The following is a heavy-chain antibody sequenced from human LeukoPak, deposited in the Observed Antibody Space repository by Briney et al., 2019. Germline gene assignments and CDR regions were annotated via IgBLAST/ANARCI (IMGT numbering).Heavy chain of an antibody. CDR3: AADLSYCGGDCWHFDY. CDR1: GGSIDGYY. V-gene: IGHV4-59*04. D-gene: IGHD2-21*02. CDR2: IYYSGST. J-gene: IGHJ4*02. Sequence: PSETLSLTCTVSGGSIDGYYWSWIRQSPGKGLEWIGSIYYSGSTYYNPSLKSRVTISVDTSKNQFSLKLSSVTAADTAVYYCAADLSYCGGDCWHFDYWGQGTLVTVSS.